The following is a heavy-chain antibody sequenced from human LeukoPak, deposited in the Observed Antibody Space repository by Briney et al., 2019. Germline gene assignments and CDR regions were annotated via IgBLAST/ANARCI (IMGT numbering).Heavy chain of an antibody. V-gene: IGHV3-23*01. CDR3: AKDWGYASGTYFEY. Sequence: GGSLRLSCAASGFTFSSYAMSLVRQAPGKGLEWVSIIPSTGGSAYYAASVKGRFTISRDNSNGPLYLQMNRPSADDTAVYFCAKDWGYASGTYFEYWGQGTLVTVSS. J-gene: IGHJ4*02. D-gene: IGHD3-10*01. CDR1: GFTFSSYA. CDR2: IPSTGGSA.